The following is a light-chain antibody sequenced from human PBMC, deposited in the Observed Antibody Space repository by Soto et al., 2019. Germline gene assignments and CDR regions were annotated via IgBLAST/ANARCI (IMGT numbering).Light chain of an antibody. V-gene: IGKV1-33*01. CDR2: DAS. J-gene: IGKJ5*01. CDR1: QDINKN. CDR3: QQYESLPLT. Sequence: DIQIAQSKSSLSASVGDRVTITCQASQDINKNLIWYQQKPGKAPKLLIYDASDLETGVPSRFSGSGSGTGFTFTISSLQPEDFATYYCQQYESLPLTFGQGTRLEIK.